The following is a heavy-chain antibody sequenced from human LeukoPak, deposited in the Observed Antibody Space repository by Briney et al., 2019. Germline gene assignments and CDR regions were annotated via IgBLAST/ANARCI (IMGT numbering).Heavy chain of an antibody. V-gene: IGHV3-9*01. Sequence: GGSLRLSCAASGFTFDDYAMHWVRQAPGKGLEWVSGISWNSGSIGYADSVKGRFTISRDNAKNSLYLQMNSLRAEDTALYYCAKAAQYYYDSSGYYSAPFDYWGQGTLVTVSS. J-gene: IGHJ4*02. CDR3: AKAAQYYYDSSGYYSAPFDY. CDR1: GFTFDDYA. D-gene: IGHD3-22*01. CDR2: ISWNSGSI.